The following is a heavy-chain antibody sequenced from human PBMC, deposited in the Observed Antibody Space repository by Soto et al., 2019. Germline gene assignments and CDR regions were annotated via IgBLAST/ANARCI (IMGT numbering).Heavy chain of an antibody. D-gene: IGHD1-7*01. Sequence: ASVKVSCKASGYTFTSYGISWVRQAPGQGLEWMGWISAYNGNTNYAQKLQGRVTMTTDTSTSTAYMELRSLRSDDTAVYYCARDRRSWNYANTIHDAFDIWGQGTMVTVSS. CDR2: ISAYNGNT. V-gene: IGHV1-18*01. J-gene: IGHJ3*02. CDR3: ARDRRSWNYANTIHDAFDI. CDR1: GYTFTSYG.